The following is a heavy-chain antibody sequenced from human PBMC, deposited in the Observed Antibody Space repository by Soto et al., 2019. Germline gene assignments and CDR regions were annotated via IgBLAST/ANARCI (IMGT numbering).Heavy chain of an antibody. CDR3: ARVAYYDSSGYDAFDI. J-gene: IGHJ3*02. CDR1: GGSISSYY. V-gene: IGHV4-59*01. Sequence: SETLSLTCTVSGGSISSYYWGWIRQPPGKGLEWIGYIYYSGSTNYNPSLKSRVTISVDTSKNQFSLKLSSVTAADTAVYYCARVAYYDSSGYDAFDIWGQGTMVTVSS. D-gene: IGHD3-22*01. CDR2: IYYSGST.